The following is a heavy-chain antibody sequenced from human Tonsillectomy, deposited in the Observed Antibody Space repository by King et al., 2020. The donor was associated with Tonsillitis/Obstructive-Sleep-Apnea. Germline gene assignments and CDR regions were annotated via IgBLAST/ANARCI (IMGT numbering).Heavy chain of an antibody. D-gene: IGHD4-11*01. J-gene: IGHJ5*02. CDR2: ISYDGSNK. CDR3: ARDRYSMTTLTRWFAP. Sequence: QVQLVESGGGVVQPGRSLRLSCAASAFSFSSYVMHWVRQAPGKGLEWVALISYDGSNKTYADSVKGRFTISRDNSKNTLYLQMNSLRAEDTAVYYCARDRYSMTTLTRWFAPWGQGTQVIVSS. V-gene: IGHV3-30*04. CDR1: AFSFSSYV.